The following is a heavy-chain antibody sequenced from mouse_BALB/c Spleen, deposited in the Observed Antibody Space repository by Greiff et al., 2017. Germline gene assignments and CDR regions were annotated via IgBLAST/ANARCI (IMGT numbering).Heavy chain of an antibody. V-gene: IGHV1-80*01. CDR1: GYAFSSYW. Sequence: VQGVESGAELVRPGSSVKISCKASGYAFSSYWMNWVKQRPGQGLEWIGQIYPGDGDTNYNGKFKGKATLTADKSSSTAYMQLSSLTSEDSAVYFCARSPLTDFDYWGQGTTLTVSS. CDR3: ARSPLTDFDY. D-gene: IGHD4-1*01. J-gene: IGHJ2*01. CDR2: IYPGDGDT.